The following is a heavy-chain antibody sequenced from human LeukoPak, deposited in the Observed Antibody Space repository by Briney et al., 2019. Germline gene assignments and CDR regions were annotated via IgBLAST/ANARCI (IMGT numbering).Heavy chain of an antibody. CDR3: ARPYDILTGTLMGY. J-gene: IGHJ4*02. V-gene: IGHV3-21*01. CDR1: GFTFSSYS. Sequence: GGSLRLSCAASGFTFSSYSMNWVRQAPGKGLEWVSSISSSSSYIYYADSVKGRFTISRDNAKNSLYLQMNSLRAEDTAVYYCARPYDILTGTLMGYWGQGTLVTVS. CDR2: ISSSSSYI. D-gene: IGHD3-9*01.